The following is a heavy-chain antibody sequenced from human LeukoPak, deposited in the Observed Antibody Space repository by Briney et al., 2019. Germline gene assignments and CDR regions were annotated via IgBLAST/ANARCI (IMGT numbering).Heavy chain of an antibody. CDR1: GFTFNTYG. J-gene: IGHJ6*03. V-gene: IGHV3-30*02. CDR2: IRYDGSNK. D-gene: IGHD6-13*01. CDR3: AKDLRSQQYYYMDV. Sequence: PGGSLRLSCAASGFTFNTYGMHWVRQAPGKGLEWVAFIRYDGSNKYYADSVKGRFTISRDNSKNTLYLQMSSLRVEDTALYYCAKDLRSQQYYYMDVWGKGTTVTISS.